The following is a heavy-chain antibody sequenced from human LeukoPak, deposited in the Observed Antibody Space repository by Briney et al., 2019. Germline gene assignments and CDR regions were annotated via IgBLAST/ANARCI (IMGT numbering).Heavy chain of an antibody. CDR2: IIPIFGTA. Sequence: SVKVSCKASGGTFSSYAISWVRQAPGQGLEWMGGIIPIFGTANYAQKFQGRVTITADESTSTAYMELSSLRSEDTAVYYCARFSASVVVSKRLPYGMDVWGQGTTVTVSS. J-gene: IGHJ6*02. CDR3: ARFSASVVVSKRLPYGMDV. D-gene: IGHD3-22*01. V-gene: IGHV1-69*01. CDR1: GGTFSSYA.